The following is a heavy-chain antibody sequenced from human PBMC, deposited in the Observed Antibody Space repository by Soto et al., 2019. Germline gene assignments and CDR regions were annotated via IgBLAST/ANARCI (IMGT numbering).Heavy chain of an antibody. CDR2: IYYSGST. J-gene: IGHJ4*02. Sequence: SETLSLTCTVSGGSISSSSYYWGWIRQPPGKGLEWIGSIYYSGSTYYNPSLKSRVTISVDTSKNQFSLKLSSVTAADTAVYYCASCPTVTTYLDYYFDYWGQGTLVTVSS. CDR1: GGSISSSSYY. D-gene: IGHD4-17*01. V-gene: IGHV4-39*01. CDR3: ASCPTVTTYLDYYFDY.